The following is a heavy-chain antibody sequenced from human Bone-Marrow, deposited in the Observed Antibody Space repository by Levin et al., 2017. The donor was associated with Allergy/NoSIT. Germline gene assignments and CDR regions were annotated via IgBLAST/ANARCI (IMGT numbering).Heavy chain of an antibody. Sequence: GESLKISCQTSGFSLSNYDLHWVRQATGQGLEWLGWMRPDNDNPVYEQTFQGRVTMTRNSALSTAYLELRSLTSEDAAVYYCARGALIRGVVNPAYNYYRMDVWGQGTTVTVSS. D-gene: IGHD3-10*01. CDR1: GFSLSNYD. V-gene: IGHV1-8*01. CDR2: MRPDNDNP. CDR3: ARGALIRGVVNPAYNYYRMDV. J-gene: IGHJ6*02.